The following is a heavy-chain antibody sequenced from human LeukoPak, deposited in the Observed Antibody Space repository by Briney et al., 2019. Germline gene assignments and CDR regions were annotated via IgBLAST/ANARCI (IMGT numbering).Heavy chain of an antibody. D-gene: IGHD3-22*01. CDR1: GFTVSSNY. CDR2: IYSGGST. Sequence: PGGSLRLSCAASGFTVSSNYMSWVRQAPGKGLEWVSVIYSGGSTYYADSVKGRFAISRDNSKNTLYLQMNSLRAEDTAVYYCARAGLSSGYSRLGAFDIWGQGTMVTVSS. J-gene: IGHJ3*02. CDR3: ARAGLSSGYSRLGAFDI. V-gene: IGHV3-66*01.